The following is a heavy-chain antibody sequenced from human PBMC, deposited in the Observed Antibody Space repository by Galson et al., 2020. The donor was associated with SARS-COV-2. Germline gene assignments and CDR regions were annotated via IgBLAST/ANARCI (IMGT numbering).Heavy chain of an antibody. CDR3: ARDSEMVRGVNIDYYYYYMDV. CDR2: ISYDGSNK. Sequence: LSLTCAASRFTFSSYAMHWVRQAPGKGLEWVAVISYDGSNKYYADSVKGRFTISRDNSKNTLYLQMNSLRAEDTAVYYCARDSEMVRGVNIDYYYYYMDVWGKGTTVTVSS. V-gene: IGHV3-30*01. CDR1: RFTFSSYA. J-gene: IGHJ6*03. D-gene: IGHD3-10*01.